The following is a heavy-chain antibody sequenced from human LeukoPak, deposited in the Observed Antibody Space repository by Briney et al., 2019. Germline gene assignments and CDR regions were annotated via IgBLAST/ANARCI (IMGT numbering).Heavy chain of an antibody. CDR1: GFSFSDHY. CDR3: ARTARLLDY. V-gene: IGHV3-11*01. Sequence: GGSLRLSCAASGFSFSDHYMTWIRQAPGKGLEWLSYISDSGGTTNYADSVKGRFTVSRDNAKNSLFLQMNSLRAEDTAVYYCARTARLLDYWGQGTLVTVSS. J-gene: IGHJ4*02. CDR2: ISDSGGTT. D-gene: IGHD2-21*02.